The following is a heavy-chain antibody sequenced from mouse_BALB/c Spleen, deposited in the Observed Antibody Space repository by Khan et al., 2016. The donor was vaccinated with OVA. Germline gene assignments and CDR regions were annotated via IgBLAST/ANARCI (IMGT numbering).Heavy chain of an antibody. Sequence: EVELVESGGGLVKPGGSLTLSCAASGFTFSNYAMSWVRQTPEKRLEWGATISSGGSDTYYPDSVKRRFTISRDNAKNTLYLQMSSLRSEDTAIYYCSKPWDYWGQGTTLTVSS. CDR2: ISSGGSDT. D-gene: IGHD2-5*01. CDR1: GFTFSNYA. CDR3: SKPWDY. V-gene: IGHV5-9-1*01. J-gene: IGHJ2*01.